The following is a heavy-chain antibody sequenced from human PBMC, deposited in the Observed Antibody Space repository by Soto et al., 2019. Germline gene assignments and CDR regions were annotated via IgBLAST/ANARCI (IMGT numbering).Heavy chain of an antibody. J-gene: IGHJ4*02. V-gene: IGHV3-30*18. D-gene: IGHD2-2*01. CDR2: ISYDGDNE. Sequence: QVQLVESGGGVVQPGRTLRLSCAASGFTFSNYAMHWVRQAPGKGLEWLAIISYDGDNEYYADSVRGRFTISRDNSKNTLYLQTNNLRLEDTAVYYCAKDGGPVYCNSPGCSAKHFDYWGQGTLVTVSS. CDR3: AKDGGPVYCNSPGCSAKHFDY. CDR1: GFTFSNYA.